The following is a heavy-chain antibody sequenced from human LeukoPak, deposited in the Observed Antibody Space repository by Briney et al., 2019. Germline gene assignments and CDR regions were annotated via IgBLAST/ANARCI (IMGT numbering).Heavy chain of an antibody. D-gene: IGHD6-19*01. CDR3: ARTSGQSPYYYYMDV. J-gene: IGHJ6*03. CDR1: GGSLSSYY. CDR2: IYYSGST. V-gene: IGHV4-59*01. Sequence: PSETLSLTCTVSGGSLSSYYWSWIRQPPGKGLEWIGYIYYSGSTNYNPSLKSRVTISVDTSKNQFSLKLSSVTAADTAVYYCARTSGQSPYYYYMDVWGKGTTVTVSS.